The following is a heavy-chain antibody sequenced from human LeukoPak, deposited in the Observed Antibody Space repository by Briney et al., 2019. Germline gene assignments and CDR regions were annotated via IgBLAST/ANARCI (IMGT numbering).Heavy chain of an antibody. D-gene: IGHD3-16*01. CDR1: GFTFSSYS. J-gene: IGHJ4*02. CDR2: ISSSSSYI. CDR3: ARVSSRLSGADY. V-gene: IGHV3-21*01. Sequence: GGSLRLSCAASGFTFSSYSMNWVRQAPGKGLEWVSSISSSSSYIYYADSVKGRFTISRDNAKNSLYLQMNSLRAEDTAVYYCARVSSRLSGADYWGQGTLVTVSS.